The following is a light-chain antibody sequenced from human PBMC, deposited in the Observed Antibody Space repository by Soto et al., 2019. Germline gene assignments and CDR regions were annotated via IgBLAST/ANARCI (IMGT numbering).Light chain of an antibody. CDR3: CSYAGSSTSM. J-gene: IGLJ3*02. CDR2: DVT. V-gene: IGLV2-11*01. Sequence: QSVLTQPRSVSGSPGQSVTISCTGTSSDVGGYNYVSWYQQHPGKAPKLMIYDVTKRPSGVPDRFSGSKSGNRASLTISGLQAEDEADYYCCSYAGSSTSMFGGGTKSPS. CDR1: SSDVGGYNY.